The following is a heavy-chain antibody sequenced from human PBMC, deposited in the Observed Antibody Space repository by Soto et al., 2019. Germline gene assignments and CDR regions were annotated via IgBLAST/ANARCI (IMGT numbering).Heavy chain of an antibody. CDR2: IWYDGSNK. J-gene: IGHJ4*02. CDR1: GFTFSSYG. V-gene: IGHV3-33*01. CDR3: ARDSHVGSGWQLTADY. Sequence: GGSLRLSCAASGFTFSSYGMHWVRQAPGKGLEWVAVIWYDGSNKYYAESVKGRFTISRDNSKNTLYLQMNSLRAEDTAVYYCARDSHVGSGWQLTADYWGQGTLVTVSS. D-gene: IGHD6-19*01.